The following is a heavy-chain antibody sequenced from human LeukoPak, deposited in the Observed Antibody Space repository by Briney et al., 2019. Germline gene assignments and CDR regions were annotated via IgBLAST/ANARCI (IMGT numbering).Heavy chain of an antibody. J-gene: IGHJ6*02. CDR1: GFTFSSYG. Sequence: PGGSLRLSCAASGFTFSSYGMHWVRQAPGKGLEWVAVIWYDGSNKYYADSVKGRFTISRDNSKSTLYLQMNSLRAEDTAVYYCAREGGDCSGGSCSNYYYYYGMDVWGQGTTVTVSS. CDR2: IWYDGSNK. CDR3: AREGGDCSGGSCSNYYYYYGMDV. D-gene: IGHD2-15*01. V-gene: IGHV3-30*19.